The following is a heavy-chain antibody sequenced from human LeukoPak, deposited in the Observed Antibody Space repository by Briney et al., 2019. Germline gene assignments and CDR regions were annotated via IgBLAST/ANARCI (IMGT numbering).Heavy chain of an antibody. J-gene: IGHJ4*01. Sequence: GGSLRLSCAASGFTFSTYEMNWLRQAPGKGLEWVSLISSGGSSRYFEDSVKGRFTISRDNAKNSLFLQMNSLTAEDTAVYYCARRADTGGYYWFDHWGQGTLVTVSS. CDR1: GFTFSTYE. CDR3: ARRADTGGYYWFDH. CDR2: ISSGGSSR. V-gene: IGHV3-48*03. D-gene: IGHD1-26*01.